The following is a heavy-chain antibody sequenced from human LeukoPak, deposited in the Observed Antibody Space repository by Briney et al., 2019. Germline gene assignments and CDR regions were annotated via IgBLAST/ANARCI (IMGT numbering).Heavy chain of an antibody. Sequence: ASVKVSCKASGYTLTSYGISWVRQAPGQGLEWMGWISAYNGNTNYAQKLQGRVTMTTDTSTSTAYMELRSLRSDDTAVYYCARDGSRDGRWTPHDSWGQGTLVTVSS. D-gene: IGHD2-15*01. CDR3: ARDGSRDGRWTPHDS. V-gene: IGHV1-18*01. CDR2: ISAYNGNT. J-gene: IGHJ4*02. CDR1: GYTLTSYG.